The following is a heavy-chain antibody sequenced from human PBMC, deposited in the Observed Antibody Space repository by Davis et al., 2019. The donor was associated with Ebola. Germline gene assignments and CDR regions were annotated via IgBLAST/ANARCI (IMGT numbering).Heavy chain of an antibody. Sequence: GESLKISCAASGFTVSSNYMSWVRQAPGKGLEWVSVIYSGGSTYYADSVKGRFTISRDNSKNTLYLQMNSLRAEDTAVYYCARGAVAGLDYWGQGTLVTVSS. V-gene: IGHV3-53*01. D-gene: IGHD6-19*01. J-gene: IGHJ4*02. CDR3: ARGAVAGLDY. CDR1: GFTVSSNY. CDR2: IYSGGST.